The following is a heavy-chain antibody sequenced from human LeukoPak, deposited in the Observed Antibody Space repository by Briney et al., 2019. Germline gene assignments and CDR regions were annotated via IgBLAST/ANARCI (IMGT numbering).Heavy chain of an antibody. CDR2: ISFGSTYI. V-gene: IGHV3-21*01. D-gene: IGHD3-16*01. CDR1: GFSFNIYS. J-gene: IGHJ4*02. CDR3: ASGIFYASVQTWSPV. Sequence: PGGSLRLSCAASGFSFNIYSMNWVRQAPGRGLEWVSSISFGSTYISYADSVKGRFTISRDDAKKSLYLQMNGLSAEDPAFYYCASGIFYASVQTWSPVWGQGTLVTVSS.